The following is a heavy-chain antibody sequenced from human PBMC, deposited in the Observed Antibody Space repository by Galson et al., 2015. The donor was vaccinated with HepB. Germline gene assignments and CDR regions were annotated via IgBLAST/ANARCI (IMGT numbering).Heavy chain of an antibody. D-gene: IGHD6-19*01. V-gene: IGHV5-51*01. J-gene: IGHJ4*02. CDR2: IYPGDSDT. Sequence: QSGAEVKKPGESLKISCKGSGYSFTSYWIGWVRQMPGKGLEWMGIIYPGDSDTRYSPSFQGQVTISADKSISTAYLQWSSLKASDTAMYYCARHVVRGRSGWYGFDYWGQGTLVTVSS. CDR1: GYSFTSYW. CDR3: ARHVVRGRSGWYGFDY.